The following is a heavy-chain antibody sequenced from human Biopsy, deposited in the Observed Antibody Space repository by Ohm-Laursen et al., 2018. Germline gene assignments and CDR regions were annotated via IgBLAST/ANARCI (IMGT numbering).Heavy chain of an antibody. Sequence: ASVKVSCNASGNTFATYHIHWVRQALGQGLEWMGVISPSGATTSFSQKFQGRITMTRDTPTGTVYMDLNSLGSEDTAVYYCARAGVGSDGTDSYYYGMDVWGPGTTVTVSS. J-gene: IGHJ6*02. V-gene: IGHV1-46*01. CDR1: GNTFATYH. CDR3: ARAGVGSDGTDSYYYGMDV. CDR2: ISPSGATT. D-gene: IGHD5-24*01.